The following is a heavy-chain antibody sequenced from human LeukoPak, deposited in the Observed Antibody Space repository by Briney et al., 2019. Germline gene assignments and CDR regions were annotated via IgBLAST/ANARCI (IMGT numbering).Heavy chain of an antibody. J-gene: IGHJ4*02. CDR2: ISAYNGNT. CDR1: GYTFTSYG. D-gene: IGHD2-2*01. V-gene: IGHV1-18*01. Sequence: ASVKVSCKDPGYTFTSYGISWVRQAPGQGLEWMGWISAYNGNTNYAQKLQGRVTMTTDTSTSTAYMELRSLRSDDTAVYYCAMTPYCSSTSCYDYGSGSFDYWGQGTLVTVSS. CDR3: AMTPYCSSTSCYDYGSGSFDY.